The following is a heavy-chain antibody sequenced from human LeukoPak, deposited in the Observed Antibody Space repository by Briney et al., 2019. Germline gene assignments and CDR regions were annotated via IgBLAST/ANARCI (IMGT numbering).Heavy chain of an antibody. Sequence: SETLSLTCAVYGGSFSGYYWSWIRQPPGKGLEWIGEINHSGSTNYNPSLKSRVTISVDTSKNQFSLKLSSVTAADTAVYYCARDRRGLVDPWGQGTLVTVSS. V-gene: IGHV4-34*01. CDR3: ARDRRGLVDP. CDR1: GGSFSGYY. CDR2: INHSGST. D-gene: IGHD6-19*01. J-gene: IGHJ5*02.